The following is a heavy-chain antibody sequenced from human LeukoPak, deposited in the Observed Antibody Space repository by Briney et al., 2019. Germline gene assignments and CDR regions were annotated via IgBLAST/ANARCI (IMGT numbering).Heavy chain of an antibody. CDR3: AKEYSGYDFDY. CDR1: GFTLRSYD. Sequence: GGSLRLSCAASGFTLRSYDRSWVRQAPGEGLEWVAATSGSGVNSYYADSVRGRFTISRDNSQNTLYLQLDSLRAEDTALYYCAKEYSGYDFDYWGQGTLVTVSS. D-gene: IGHD5-12*01. J-gene: IGHJ4*02. V-gene: IGHV3-23*01. CDR2: TSGSGVNS.